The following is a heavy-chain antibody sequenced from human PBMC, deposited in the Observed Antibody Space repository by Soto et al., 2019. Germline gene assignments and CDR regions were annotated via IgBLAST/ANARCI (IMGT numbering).Heavy chain of an antibody. D-gene: IGHD3-10*01. CDR3: ARDDEYSGNGMDV. Sequence: QGQLVESGGGVVQPGRSLRLSCAASGFTFSNYGMHWGRQAPGKGLEWVAVILNDGSNRYHADSVKERFTISRDNSKNMLYLQMNSLRAEDTAVYYCARDDEYSGNGMDVWGQGTTVTVSP. J-gene: IGHJ6*01. CDR2: ILNDGSNR. V-gene: IGHV3-33*01. CDR1: GFTFSNYG.